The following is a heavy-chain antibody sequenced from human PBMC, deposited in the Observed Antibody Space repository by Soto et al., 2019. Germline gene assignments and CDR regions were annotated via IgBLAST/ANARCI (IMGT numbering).Heavy chain of an antibody. CDR2: IYYSGSI. J-gene: IGHJ4*02. Sequence: QVQLQESGPGLVKPSQTLSLTCTVSGGSISSGGYYWSWIRQHPGKGLEWIGYIYYSGSIYYNPSLKSRVTISVDTSKNQFSLKLSSVTAADTAVYYCARVDILTGYYPFDYWGQGTLVTVSS. CDR3: ARVDILTGYYPFDY. V-gene: IGHV4-31*03. D-gene: IGHD3-9*01. CDR1: GGSISSGGYY.